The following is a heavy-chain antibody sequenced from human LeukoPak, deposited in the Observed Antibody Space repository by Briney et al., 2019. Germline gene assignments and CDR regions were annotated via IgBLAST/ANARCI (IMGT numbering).Heavy chain of an antibody. D-gene: IGHD1-1*01. Sequence: GGSLRLSCAASGFTFSSYWMSWVRQAPGKGLEWVANIKQDGSEKNYVDSVKGRFTISRDNAKNSLYPQMSSLRAEDTAVYYCARDGNNYYYYMDVWGKGTTVTVSS. CDR3: ARDGNNYYYYMDV. CDR2: IKQDGSEK. V-gene: IGHV3-7*01. J-gene: IGHJ6*03. CDR1: GFTFSSYW.